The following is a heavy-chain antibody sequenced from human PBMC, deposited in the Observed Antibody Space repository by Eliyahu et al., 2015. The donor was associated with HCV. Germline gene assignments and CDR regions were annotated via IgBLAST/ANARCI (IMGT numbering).Heavy chain of an antibody. Sequence: QVQLQESGPGLVKPSETLSLTCTVSGGSITPYYWSWIRQPPGKGLEWIGYIYYSGSTNYNPSLKSRVTMSVDTSKNQFSLKLSSVTAADTAVYYCSSGGGGIAVAGTGGWFDPWGQGTLVTVSS. CDR1: GGSITPYY. V-gene: IGHV4-59*01. CDR3: SSGGGGIAVAGTGGWFDP. D-gene: IGHD6-19*01. CDR2: IYYSGST. J-gene: IGHJ5*02.